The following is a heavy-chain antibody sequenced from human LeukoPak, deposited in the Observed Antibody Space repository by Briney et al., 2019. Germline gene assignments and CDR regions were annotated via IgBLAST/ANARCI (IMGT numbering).Heavy chain of an antibody. D-gene: IGHD6-13*01. J-gene: IGHJ4*02. CDR3: ARNPPGYSSSWTFDY. CDR2: INPNSGGA. Sequence: ASVKVSCKASGYTFSGYYMHWVRQAPGQGLERMGWINPNSGGANYAQKFQGRVTMTRDTSISTAYMELSRLRSDDTAEYYCARNPPGYSSSWTFDYWGQGTLVTVSS. CDR1: GYTFSGYY. V-gene: IGHV1-2*02.